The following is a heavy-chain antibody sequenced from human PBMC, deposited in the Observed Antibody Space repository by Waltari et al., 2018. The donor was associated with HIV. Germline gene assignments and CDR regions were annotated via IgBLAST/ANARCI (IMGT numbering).Heavy chain of an antibody. CDR3: ARDLSGSKPGFDS. Sequence: QLQLQESGPGLVKPSENLSLSCTVSGGSISDNTYFWAWLRQPPGKGLEWIGTINYSGITYYNPSLKSRVTISVDTSRDQFSLSLSSVTVADTAVYYCARDLSGSKPGFDSWGQGTLVTVSS. D-gene: IGHD1-26*01. J-gene: IGHJ4*02. CDR1: GGSISDNTYF. CDR2: INYSGIT. V-gene: IGHV4-39*02.